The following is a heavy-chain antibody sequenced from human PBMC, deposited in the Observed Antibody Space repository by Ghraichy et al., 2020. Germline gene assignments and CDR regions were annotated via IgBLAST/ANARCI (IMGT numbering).Heavy chain of an antibody. D-gene: IGHD3-3*01. CDR2: IYISGSI. CDR1: GGSIRRYY. V-gene: IGHV4-4*07. Sequence: SETLSLTCTASGGSIRRYYWSWIRQPAGKGLEWIGRIYISGSINYNPSLKSRVTMSLDTSKNQFSLKLSSVTAADTAVYYCAGTYFDFWSDSSGYGMDVWGQGTTVTVSS. J-gene: IGHJ6*02. CDR3: AGTYFDFWSDSSGYGMDV.